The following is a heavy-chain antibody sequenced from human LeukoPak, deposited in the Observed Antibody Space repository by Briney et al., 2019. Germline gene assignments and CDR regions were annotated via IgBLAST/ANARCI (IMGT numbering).Heavy chain of an antibody. D-gene: IGHD3-22*01. Sequence: ASVKVSCKVSGYTLTELSMHWVRQAPGKGLEWMGGFDPEDSKTVYAQKFQGRVTMTEDTPTDTAYMELSSLRSDDTAVYYCARRGYSYYYYMDVWGKGTTVTVSS. CDR1: GYTLTELS. V-gene: IGHV1-24*01. CDR2: FDPEDSKT. J-gene: IGHJ6*03. CDR3: ARRGYSYYYYMDV.